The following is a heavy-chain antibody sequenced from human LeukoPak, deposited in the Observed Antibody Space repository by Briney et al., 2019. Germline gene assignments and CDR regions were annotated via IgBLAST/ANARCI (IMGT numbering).Heavy chain of an antibody. CDR1: GGSISSGGYY. CDR2: IYYSGST. D-gene: IGHD2-15*01. Sequence: SSETLSLTCTVSGGSISSGGYYWRWIRQHPGKVLEWIGYIYYSGSTYYNPSLKSRVTISVDTSKNQFSLKLSSVTAADTAVYYCARDYCSGGSCYRDAFDIWGQGTMVSVSS. V-gene: IGHV4-31*03. J-gene: IGHJ3*02. CDR3: ARDYCSGGSCYRDAFDI.